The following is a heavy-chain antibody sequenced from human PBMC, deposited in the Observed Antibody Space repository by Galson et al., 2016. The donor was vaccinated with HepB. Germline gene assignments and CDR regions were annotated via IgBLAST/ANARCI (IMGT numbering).Heavy chain of an antibody. CDR3: ARLDDGSGRWMFDN. V-gene: IGHV4-61*01. CDR2: LSDTGTA. J-gene: IGHJ4*02. D-gene: IGHD6-19*01. Sequence: LSLTCTVSGGSVSSGSYYWSWIRQPPGKTLEWVGYLSDTGTAYFNPSLEGRASISVDTSKNQFALRLRSVTAADTAVYYCARLDDGSGRWMFDNWGQGILVTVSS. CDR1: GGSVSSGSYY.